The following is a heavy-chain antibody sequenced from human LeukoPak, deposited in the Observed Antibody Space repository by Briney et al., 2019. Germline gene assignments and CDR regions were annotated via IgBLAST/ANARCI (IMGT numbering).Heavy chain of an antibody. CDR1: GFTFSSYA. J-gene: IGHJ6*04. D-gene: IGHD2-15*01. CDR3: ARDLSDIVVVVAATPKDDYYYGMDV. CDR2: ISYDGSNK. V-gene: IGHV3-30*04. Sequence: GRSLRLSCAASGFTFSSYAMHWVRQAPGKGLEGVAVISYDGSNKYYADSVKGRFTISRDNSKNTLYLQMNSLRAEDTAVYYCARDLSDIVVVVAATPKDDYYYGMDVRGKGTTVTVSS.